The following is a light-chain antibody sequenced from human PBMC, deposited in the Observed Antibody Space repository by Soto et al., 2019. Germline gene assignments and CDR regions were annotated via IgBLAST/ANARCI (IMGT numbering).Light chain of an antibody. J-gene: IGLJ1*01. V-gene: IGLV1-51*01. Sequence: QSVLTQPPSVSAAPGQRVTISCSGTSSNIASNYVSWYQQFPGTAPRLLIYDDNKRPSGIPDRFSASNSGTSATLGITGLQSGDEADYYCGTWDSSLSGGVFGTGTKVTVL. CDR3: GTWDSSLSGGV. CDR2: DDN. CDR1: SSNIASNY.